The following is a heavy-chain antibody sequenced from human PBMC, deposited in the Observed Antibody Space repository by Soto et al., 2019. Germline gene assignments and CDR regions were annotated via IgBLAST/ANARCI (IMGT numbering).Heavy chain of an antibody. CDR2: SYSTGGT. CDR1: GFTLGKYT. J-gene: IGHJ4*02. V-gene: IGHV3-23*01. CDR3: ARDREPDGIWTFDS. D-gene: IGHD3-9*01. Sequence: GGSLRLSCAASGFTLGKYTMGWVRQAPGKGLEWVAESYSTGGTEYADSVKGRFTISRDNSKNALFLQMNSLGVEDTALYYCARDREPDGIWTFDSWGQGTLVNVS.